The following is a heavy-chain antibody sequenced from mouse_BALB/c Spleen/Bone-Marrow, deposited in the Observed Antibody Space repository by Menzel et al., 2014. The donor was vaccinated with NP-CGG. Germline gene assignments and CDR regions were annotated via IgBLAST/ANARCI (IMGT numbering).Heavy chain of an antibody. CDR2: IDPANGNT. V-gene: IGHV14-3*02. CDR3: ARYRLGIYIDY. CDR1: GFNIKDTY. Sequence: EVKLQESGAELVKPGASVKLSCTASGFNIKDTYMHWVKQRPEQGLEWIGRIDPANGNTKYDPKFQGKATITADTSSNTAYLQRSILTSEYTAVYYCARYRLGIYIDYWGQGTTLTVTS. J-gene: IGHJ2*01. D-gene: IGHD2-14*01.